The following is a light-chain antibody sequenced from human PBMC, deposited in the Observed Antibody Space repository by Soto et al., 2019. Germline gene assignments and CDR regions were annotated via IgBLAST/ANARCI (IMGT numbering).Light chain of an antibody. Sequence: ENVLTQSPATLSLSPGERATLSCRASQSISNYVAWYQQKPGQAPRLLIYDASNRATGVPARFSGSGSGTDFTLTISSLAPEDVAVYYCKQRSNWLFGPGTKVDIK. V-gene: IGKV3-11*01. CDR3: KQRSNWL. J-gene: IGKJ3*01. CDR1: QSISNY. CDR2: DAS.